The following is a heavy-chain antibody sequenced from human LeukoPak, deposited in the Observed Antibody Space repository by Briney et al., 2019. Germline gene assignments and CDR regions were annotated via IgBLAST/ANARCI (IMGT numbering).Heavy chain of an antibody. V-gene: IGHV3-48*03. CDR2: ISSSGSTI. D-gene: IGHD4-17*01. CDR3: ARDAPVTDY. CDR1: GFTFSSYE. J-gene: IGHJ4*02. Sequence: GGSLRLPCAASGFTFSSYEMNWVRQAPGKGLEWVSYISSSGSTIYYADSVKGRFTISRDNAKNSLYLQMNSLRAEDTAAYYCARDAPVTDYWGQGTLVTVSS.